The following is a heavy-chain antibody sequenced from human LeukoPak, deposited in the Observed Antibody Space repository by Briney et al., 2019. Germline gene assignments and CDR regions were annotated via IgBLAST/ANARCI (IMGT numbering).Heavy chain of an antibody. Sequence: LAGGSLRLSCAASGFTFSSYAVSWVRQAPGKGLEWVSAISGSGDSTYYVDSVKGRFTISRDNSNNTLYLQMNSLRAEDTAIYYCAKERGNYYDRARFDPWGQGTLVTVSS. V-gene: IGHV3-23*01. CDR1: GFTFSSYA. CDR3: AKERGNYYDRARFDP. D-gene: IGHD3-22*01. J-gene: IGHJ5*02. CDR2: ISGSGDST.